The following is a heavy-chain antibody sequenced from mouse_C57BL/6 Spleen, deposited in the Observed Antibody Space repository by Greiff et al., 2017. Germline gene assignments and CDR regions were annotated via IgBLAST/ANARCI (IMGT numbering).Heavy chain of an antibody. D-gene: IGHD1-1*01. Sequence: EVQLQQSGPELVKPGASVKISCKASGYTFTDYYMNWVKQSHGKSLEWIGDINPNNGGTSYNEKFKGKATLTVDKSSSTAYMELRSLTSEDSAVYYCARRYGSSYAMDYWGQGTSVTVSS. CDR1: GYTFTDYY. CDR3: ARRYGSSYAMDY. V-gene: IGHV1-26*01. J-gene: IGHJ4*01. CDR2: INPNNGGT.